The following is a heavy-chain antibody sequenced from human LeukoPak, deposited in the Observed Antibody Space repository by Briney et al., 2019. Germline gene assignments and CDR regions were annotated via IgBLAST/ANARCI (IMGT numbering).Heavy chain of an antibody. Sequence: SETLSLTCTVSGGSISSSSYYWGWIRQPPGKGLEWIGSIYYSGSTNYNPSLKSRVTISVDTSKNQFSLKLSSVTAADTAVYYCARGDLGYCSGGSCYGDWFDPWGQGTLVTVSS. J-gene: IGHJ5*02. CDR2: IYYSGST. CDR3: ARGDLGYCSGGSCYGDWFDP. CDR1: GGSISSSSYY. D-gene: IGHD2-15*01. V-gene: IGHV4-39*07.